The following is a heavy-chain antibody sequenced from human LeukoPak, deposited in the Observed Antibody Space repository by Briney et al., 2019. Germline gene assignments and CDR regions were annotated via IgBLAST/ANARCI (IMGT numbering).Heavy chain of an antibody. CDR1: GGSFSGYY. J-gene: IGHJ4*02. CDR2: INHSGST. D-gene: IGHD3-10*01. Sequence: PSETLSLTCAVYGGSFSGYYWSWIRQPPGKGLEWIGEINHSGSTNYNPSLKSRVTISVDTSKNQFSLKLSSVTAADTAVYYCARNDYYYGSGSYLDYWGQGTLVTVSS. V-gene: IGHV4-34*01. CDR3: ARNDYYYGSGSYLDY.